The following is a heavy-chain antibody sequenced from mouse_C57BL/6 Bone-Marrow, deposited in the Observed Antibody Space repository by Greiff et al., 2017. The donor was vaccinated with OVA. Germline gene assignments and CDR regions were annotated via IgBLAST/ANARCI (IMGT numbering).Heavy chain of an antibody. Sequence: EVKVVESEGGLVQPGSSMKLSCTASGFTFSDYYMAWVRQVPEKGLEWVANINYDGSSTYYLDSLKSRFIISRDNAKNILYLQMSSLKSEDTATYYCARRGYDHGDYYAMDYWGQGTSVTVSS. CDR2: INYDGSST. D-gene: IGHD2-10*02. V-gene: IGHV5-16*01. CDR1: GFTFSDYY. J-gene: IGHJ4*01. CDR3: ARRGYDHGDYYAMDY.